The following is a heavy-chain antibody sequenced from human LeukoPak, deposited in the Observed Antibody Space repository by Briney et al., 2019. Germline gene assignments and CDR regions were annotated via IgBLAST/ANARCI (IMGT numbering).Heavy chain of an antibody. Sequence: PGGSLRLSCAASGFNFSGSAMQWVRQASGKGLEWVGRIRSKANNYATAYAASMKGRFTISRDNSKNTLYLQMNSLRAEDTAVYYCAKDSPIVVVPAVGYYFDYWGQGTLVTVSS. CDR3: AKDSPIVVVPAVGYYFDY. CDR2: IRSKANNYAT. CDR1: GFNFSGSA. J-gene: IGHJ4*02. D-gene: IGHD2-2*01. V-gene: IGHV3-73*01.